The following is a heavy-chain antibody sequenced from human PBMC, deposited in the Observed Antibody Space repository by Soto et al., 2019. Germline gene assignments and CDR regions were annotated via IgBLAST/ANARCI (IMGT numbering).Heavy chain of an antibody. CDR3: ATMIGDFGGGGIDY. CDR1: GASISSYF. J-gene: IGHJ4*02. Sequence: SETLSLTCTVSGASISSYFWSWVRQPPGKGLEWIGYIYYRGFTNYSPSLNIRFTISVDASQNHFSLKLSSFTAASTAVYCCATMIGDFGGGGIDYWGQGTLVTVSS. D-gene: IGHD4-17*01. V-gene: IGHV4-59*01. CDR2: IYYRGFT.